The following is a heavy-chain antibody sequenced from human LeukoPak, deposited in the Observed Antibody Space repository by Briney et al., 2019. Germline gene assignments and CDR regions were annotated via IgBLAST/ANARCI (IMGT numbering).Heavy chain of an antibody. CDR1: GYTFTSYG. D-gene: IGHD3-3*01. Sequence: ASVKVPCKASGYTFTSYGISWVRQAPGQGLEWMGWISAYNGNTNYAQKLQGRVTMTTDTSTSTAYMELRSLRSDDTAVYYCARVVYDFWSGYYIDYWGQGTLVTVSS. J-gene: IGHJ4*02. CDR2: ISAYNGNT. V-gene: IGHV1-18*01. CDR3: ARVVYDFWSGYYIDY.